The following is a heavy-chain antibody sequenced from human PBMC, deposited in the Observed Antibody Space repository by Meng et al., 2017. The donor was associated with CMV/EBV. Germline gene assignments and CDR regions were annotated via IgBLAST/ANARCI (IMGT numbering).Heavy chain of an antibody. V-gene: IGHV2-70*20. Sequence: CGATRVKPTPTRTMTCTFSVFSLRTSGMWVSWVRQHPGKALEWLELIDWDDDKYYSTSLTTTITISKDTSKNQVVLTMTKMDPVDTATYYCARIRLGQFLHGAFDYWGQGTLVTVSS. D-gene: IGHD3-16*01. CDR2: IDWDDDK. CDR1: VFSLRTSGMW. J-gene: IGHJ4*02. CDR3: ARIRLGQFLHGAFDY.